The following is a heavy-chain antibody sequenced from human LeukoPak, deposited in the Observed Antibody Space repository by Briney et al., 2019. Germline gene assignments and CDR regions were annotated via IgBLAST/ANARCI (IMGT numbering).Heavy chain of an antibody. CDR1: GGSISSYY. CDR3: ARHLYYYYMDA. CDR2: IYYSGST. V-gene: IGHV4-59*08. J-gene: IGHJ6*03. Sequence: SETLSLTCTVSGGSISSYYWSWIRQPPGKGLEWIGYIYYSGSTNYNPSLKSRVTISVDTSKNQFSLKLGSVTAADTAVYYCARHLYYYYMDAWGKGTTVTVSS.